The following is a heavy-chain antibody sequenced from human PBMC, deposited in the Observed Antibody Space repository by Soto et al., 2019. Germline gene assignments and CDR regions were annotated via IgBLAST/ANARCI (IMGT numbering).Heavy chain of an antibody. D-gene: IGHD1-26*01. Sequence: EVQLVESGGALVEPGGSLRLSCAASGFTFNNARMSWVRQAPGKGLDWVGRIDGGKTDFAAPVEGRFTFSRDDSRNTLFLQMNILKTEATGVYYCTSNAAAKVGTLSYGGQGTLVTVSS. CDR2: IDGGKT. J-gene: IGHJ4*02. CDR1: GFTFNNAR. V-gene: IGHV3-15*02. CDR3: TSNAAAKVGTLSY.